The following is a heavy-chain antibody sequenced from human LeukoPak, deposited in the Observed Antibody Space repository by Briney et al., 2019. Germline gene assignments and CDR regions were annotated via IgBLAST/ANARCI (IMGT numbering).Heavy chain of an antibody. CDR1: GGSISSYY. D-gene: IGHD3-22*01. CDR2: IYYSGST. J-gene: IGHJ4*02. Sequence: PSETLSLTCTVSGGSISSYYWSWIRQPPGKGLEWIGYIYYSGSTYYNPSLKSRVTISVDTSKNQFSLKLSSVTAADTAVYYCARELQSGSYDSSGYSHFDYWGQGTLVTVSS. CDR3: ARELQSGSYDSSGYSHFDY. V-gene: IGHV4-59*12.